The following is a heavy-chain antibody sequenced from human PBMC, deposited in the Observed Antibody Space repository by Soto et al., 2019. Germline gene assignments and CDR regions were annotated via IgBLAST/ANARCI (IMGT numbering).Heavy chain of an antibody. CDR3: ARAGPATGVFDI. Sequence: QVQLVESGGGVVQPGRSLRLSCAASGFTFSSYAMHWVRQAPGKGLEWVAVISYDGSNKYYADSVKGRFTISRDNSKNTLYLQMNSLRAEDTAVYYCARAGPATGVFDIWGQGTMVTVSS. J-gene: IGHJ3*02. D-gene: IGHD7-27*01. CDR1: GFTFSSYA. V-gene: IGHV3-30-3*01. CDR2: ISYDGSNK.